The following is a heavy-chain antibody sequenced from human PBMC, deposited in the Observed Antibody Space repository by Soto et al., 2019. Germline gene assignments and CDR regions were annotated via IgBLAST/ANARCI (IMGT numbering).Heavy chain of an antibody. J-gene: IGHJ4*02. CDR1: GFTFDDYA. Sequence: VQLVESGGGLEQPGRSLRLSCVASGFTFDDYAIHWVRQAPGKGLQWVSGISWNSHSIAYADFVQGRFTISRDNAKNSLYLQMNSLRAEDTALYYCVKDFNFRSYDIWTAFLDSWGQGTLVAVSS. V-gene: IGHV3-9*01. CDR3: VKDFNFRSYDIWTAFLDS. D-gene: IGHD3-9*01. CDR2: ISWNSHSI.